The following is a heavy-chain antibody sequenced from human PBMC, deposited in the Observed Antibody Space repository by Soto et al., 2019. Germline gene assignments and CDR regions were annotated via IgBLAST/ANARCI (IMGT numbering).Heavy chain of an antibody. CDR3: AKDPTSYGSIADFDS. CDR2: IWYDGSTK. V-gene: IGHV3-33*06. J-gene: IGHJ4*02. D-gene: IGHD4-17*01. Sequence: QVQLVESGGGVVQPGKSLTLSCAASGFTFKNHGMHWVRQAPGKGLEWVAVIWYDGSTKYSGDSVKGRFTISRDNSKNTLYLQMNSLRADDTALYYCAKDPTSYGSIADFDSWGQGTLVTVSS. CDR1: GFTFKNHG.